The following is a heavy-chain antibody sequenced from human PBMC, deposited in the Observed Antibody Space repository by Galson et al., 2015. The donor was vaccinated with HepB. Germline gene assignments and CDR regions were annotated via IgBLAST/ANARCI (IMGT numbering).Heavy chain of an antibody. J-gene: IGHJ3*02. CDR1: GYTFTSYD. CDR2: MNPNSGNT. CDR3: ARGPVTVTTWRETDAFDI. V-gene: IGHV1-8*01. D-gene: IGHD4-17*01. Sequence: SVKVSCRASGYTFTSYDINWVRQATGQGLEWMGWMNPNSGNTGYAQKFQGRVTMTRNTSISTAYMELSSLRSEDTAVYYCARGPVTVTTWRETDAFDIWGQGTMVTVSS.